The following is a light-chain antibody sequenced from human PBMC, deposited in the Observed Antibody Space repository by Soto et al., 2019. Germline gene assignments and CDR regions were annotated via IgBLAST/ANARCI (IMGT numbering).Light chain of an antibody. V-gene: IGLV2-14*01. Sequence: QSVLTQPASVSGSPGQSITLSCTGTSSDVGAYDYVSWYQQPPGKAPKLMIYEVTNRPSGVSSRFSGSKSGNTASLAISGLKAEDEADYYCSSYTGGSTLFVFGAGTKVTVL. CDR1: SSDVGAYDY. CDR2: EVT. CDR3: SSYTGGSTLFV. J-gene: IGLJ1*01.